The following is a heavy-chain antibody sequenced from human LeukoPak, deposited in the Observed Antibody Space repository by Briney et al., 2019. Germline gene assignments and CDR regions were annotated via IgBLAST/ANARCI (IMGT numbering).Heavy chain of an antibody. CDR3: SRYRYHLLYFDY. J-gene: IGHJ4*02. Sequence: PGGSLRLSCAASGFTFSDYYISWIRQAPGNGLEWVSYISSSGSTIYYADSVKGRFTISRDNAKNSLYLQMNSLRAEDTALYYCSRYRYHLLYFDYWGQGTLVTVSS. D-gene: IGHD2-2*01. CDR2: ISSSGSTI. V-gene: IGHV3-11*04. CDR1: GFTFSDYY.